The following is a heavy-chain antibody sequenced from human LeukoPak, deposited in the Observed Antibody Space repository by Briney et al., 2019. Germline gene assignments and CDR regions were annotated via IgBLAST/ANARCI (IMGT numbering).Heavy chain of an antibody. D-gene: IGHD6-13*01. V-gene: IGHV4-59*08. CDR1: GGSISNYF. CDR2: IYYSGST. Sequence: SSETLSLTCTVSGGSISNYFRSWIRQPPGKGLEWIGYIYYSGSTNYNPSLKSRVTISIDTSKNQFSLKLSSVTAADTAVYYCARHGQTYSNSFDYWGQGSLVTVSS. CDR3: ARHGQTYSNSFDY. J-gene: IGHJ4*02.